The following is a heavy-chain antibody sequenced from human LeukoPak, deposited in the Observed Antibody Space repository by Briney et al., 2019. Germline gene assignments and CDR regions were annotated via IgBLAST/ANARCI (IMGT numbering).Heavy chain of an antibody. CDR1: GFTFSSYA. J-gene: IGHJ4*02. CDR3: ARDLALTEYYYDSSGYYYFGY. V-gene: IGHV3-23*01. Sequence: GGSLRLSCAASGFTFSSYAMSWVRQAPGKGLEWVSAISGSGGSTYYADSVKGRFTISRDNSKNTLYLQMNSLRAEDTAVYYCARDLALTEYYYDSSGYYYFGYWGQGTLVTVSS. CDR2: ISGSGGST. D-gene: IGHD3-22*01.